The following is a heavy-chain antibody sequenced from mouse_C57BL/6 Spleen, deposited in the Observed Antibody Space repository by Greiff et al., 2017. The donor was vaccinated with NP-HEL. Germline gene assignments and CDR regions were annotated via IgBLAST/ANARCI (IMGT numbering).Heavy chain of an antibody. Sequence: EVQLVESGEGLVKPGGSLKLSCAASGFTFSSYAMSWVRQTPEKRLEWVAYISSGGDYIYYADTVKGRFTISRDNARNTLYLQMSSLKSEDTAMYYCTRGGLGRWYFDVWGTGTTVTVSS. CDR3: TRGGLGRWYFDV. V-gene: IGHV5-9-1*02. CDR2: ISSGGDYI. D-gene: IGHD4-1*01. J-gene: IGHJ1*03. CDR1: GFTFSSYA.